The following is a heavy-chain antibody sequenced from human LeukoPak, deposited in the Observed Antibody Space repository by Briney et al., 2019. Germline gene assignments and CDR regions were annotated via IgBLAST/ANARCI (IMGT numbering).Heavy chain of an antibody. Sequence: PGGSLRLSCAASGFTLGHYWMTWVRQAPGKGLEWVANIKEDGSEEYYVDSVKGRFTISRDNAKNSLYLQMNSLRAEDTAVYYCAKDWGYCSGGSCYTFDYWGQGTLVTVSS. D-gene: IGHD2-15*01. V-gene: IGHV3-7*01. CDR2: IKEDGSEE. CDR3: AKDWGYCSGGSCYTFDY. J-gene: IGHJ4*02. CDR1: GFTLGHYW.